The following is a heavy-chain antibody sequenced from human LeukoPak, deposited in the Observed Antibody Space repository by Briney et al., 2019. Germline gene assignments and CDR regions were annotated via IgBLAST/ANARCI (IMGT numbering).Heavy chain of an antibody. Sequence: GGSLRLSCAASGLTFSSYAMSWVRQAPGKGREWVSAISGSGGSTYYADSVKGRFTISRDNSKNTLYLQMNSLRAEDTAVYCCAKASAMIVVVSKHFDYWGQGTLVTVSS. J-gene: IGHJ4*02. D-gene: IGHD3-22*01. CDR2: ISGSGGST. CDR1: GLTFSSYA. V-gene: IGHV3-23*01. CDR3: AKASAMIVVVSKHFDY.